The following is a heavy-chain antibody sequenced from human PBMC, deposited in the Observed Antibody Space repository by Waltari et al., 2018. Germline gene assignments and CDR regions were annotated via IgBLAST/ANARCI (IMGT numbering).Heavy chain of an antibody. CDR1: GYTFTSYA. D-gene: IGHD3-3*01. CDR3: ARDMHDFWSGWPGFDP. Sequence: QVQLVQSGAEVKKPGASVKVSCKASGYTFTSYAMHWVSQAPGQRLEWMGWINAGNGNTKYSQKFQGRVTITRDTSASTAYMELSSLRSEDTAVYYCARDMHDFWSGWPGFDPWGQGTLVTVSS. J-gene: IGHJ5*02. CDR2: INAGNGNT. V-gene: IGHV1-3*01.